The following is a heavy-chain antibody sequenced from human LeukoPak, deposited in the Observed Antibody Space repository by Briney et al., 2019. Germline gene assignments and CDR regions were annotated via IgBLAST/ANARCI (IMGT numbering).Heavy chain of an antibody. CDR1: GGSISSGSYY. Sequence: SETLSLTCTVSGGSISSGSYYWSWIRQPAGTGLEWIGRIYTSGSTNYNPSLKSRVTISVDTSKNQFSLKLSSVTAADTAVYYCARAQSGEPSPRHEYYYYYYMDVWGKGTTVTISS. J-gene: IGHJ6*03. CDR2: IYTSGST. CDR3: ARAQSGEPSPRHEYYYYYYMDV. D-gene: IGHD7-27*01. V-gene: IGHV4-61*02.